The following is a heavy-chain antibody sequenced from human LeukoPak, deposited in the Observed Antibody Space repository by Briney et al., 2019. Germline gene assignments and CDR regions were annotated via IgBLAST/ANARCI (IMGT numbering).Heavy chain of an antibody. CDR2: IPYIGST. J-gene: IGHJ3*02. V-gene: IGHV4-59*11. CDR3: ARDLVTVTKGFDI. CDR1: DDSFSSHY. Sequence: SETLSLTCAVSDDSFSSHYWTWIRQPPGKGLEWIGYIPYIGSTNYNPSLKSRVTISIDTSRNQFSLRLSSVTAADTAVYYCARDLVTVTKGFDIWGQGTMVSVSS. D-gene: IGHD4-17*01.